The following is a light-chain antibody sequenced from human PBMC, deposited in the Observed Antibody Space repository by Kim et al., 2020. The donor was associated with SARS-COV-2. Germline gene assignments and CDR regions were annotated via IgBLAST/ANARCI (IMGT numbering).Light chain of an antibody. J-gene: IGLJ1*01. CDR2: DVS. CDR1: SSDVGGYNL. V-gene: IGLV2-14*03. Sequence: GQSITIACTGTSSDVGGYNLVSWYQQHPGKAPTLMIYDVSNRPSGISNRFSGSKSGNTASLTISGLQAEDVADYYCSSYTGSSTLVFGTGTKVTVL. CDR3: SSYTGSSTLV.